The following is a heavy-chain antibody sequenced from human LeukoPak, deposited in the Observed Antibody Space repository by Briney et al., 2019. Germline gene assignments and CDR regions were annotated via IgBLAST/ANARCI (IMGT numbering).Heavy chain of an antibody. CDR1: GFTFSSYG. CDR2: IRYDGSNK. J-gene: IGHJ5*02. Sequence: GGSLRLSCAASGFTFSSYGMHWVRQAPGKGLEWVAFIRYDGSNKYYADSLNGRFTISRDNSKNTLYLQMIRLRAEDTAVYYCATNILVRGIINWFDPWGQGTLVTVSS. V-gene: IGHV3-30*02. D-gene: IGHD3-10*01. CDR3: ATNILVRGIINWFDP.